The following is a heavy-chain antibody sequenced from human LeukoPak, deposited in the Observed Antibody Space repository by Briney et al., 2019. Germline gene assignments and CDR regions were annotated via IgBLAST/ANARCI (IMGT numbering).Heavy chain of an antibody. CDR2: INPNSGGT. CDR3: ARGGGLRYFDWSSPYYFDY. Sequence: ASVKVSCQASGYTFTGYYRHWVRQAPGQGLEWMGWINPNSGGTKYAQKFQGRVAMTRDTSISTASMELSRLRSDATAVYYCARGGGLRYFDWSSPYYFDYWGQGTLVTVSS. V-gene: IGHV1-2*02. D-gene: IGHD3-9*01. CDR1: GYTFTGYY. J-gene: IGHJ4*02.